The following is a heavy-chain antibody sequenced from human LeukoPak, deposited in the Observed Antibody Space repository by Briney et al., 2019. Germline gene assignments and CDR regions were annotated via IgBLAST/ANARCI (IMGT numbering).Heavy chain of an antibody. CDR2: IKQDGSEK. D-gene: IGHD3-22*01. V-gene: IGHV3-7*03. J-gene: IGHJ6*02. CDR1: GFTFSSYW. CDR3: ARELYYYDSSGFPNYYGMDV. Sequence: GGSLRLSCAASGFTFSSYWMSWVRQAPGKGLEWVANIKQDGSEKYYVDSVKGGFTISRDNAKNSLYLQMNSLRAEDTAVYYCARELYYYDSSGFPNYYGMDVWGQGTTVTVSS.